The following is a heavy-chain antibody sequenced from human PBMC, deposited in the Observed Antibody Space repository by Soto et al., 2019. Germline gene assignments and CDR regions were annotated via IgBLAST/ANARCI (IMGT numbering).Heavy chain of an antibody. V-gene: IGHV1-69*01. CDR3: ARYYSGYDSRWFDP. J-gene: IGHJ5*02. Sequence: QVQLVQSGAEVKKPGSSVKVSCKASGGTFSSYAISWVRQAPGQGLEWMGGIIPIFGTANYAQKCQVRVPITADESTSTAYMELSSLRSEDTAVYYCARYYSGYDSRWFDPWGQGTLVTVSS. CDR1: GGTFSSYA. CDR2: IIPIFGTA. D-gene: IGHD5-12*01.